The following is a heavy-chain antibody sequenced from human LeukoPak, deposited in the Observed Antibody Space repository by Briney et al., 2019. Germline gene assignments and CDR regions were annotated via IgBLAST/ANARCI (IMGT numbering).Heavy chain of an antibody. V-gene: IGHV3-23*01. D-gene: IGHD2-2*01. J-gene: IGHJ6*02. CDR3: AEDIVVLPAATGHYYYGMDV. Sequence: GGSLRRSCAASGFTFSSYAMSWVRQAPGKGLEWVSAISGSRGSTYYADSVKGRFTISRDNSKNTLYLQMNSLRAEDTAVYYCAEDIVVLPAATGHYYYGMDVWGQGTTVTVSS. CDR2: ISGSRGST. CDR1: GFTFSSYA.